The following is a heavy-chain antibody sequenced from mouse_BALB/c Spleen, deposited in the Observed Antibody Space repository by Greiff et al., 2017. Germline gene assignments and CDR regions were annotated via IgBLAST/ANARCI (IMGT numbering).Heavy chain of an antibody. Sequence: DVLLVESGGGLVKPGGSLKLSCAASGFTFSSYAMSWVRQTPEKRLEWVASISSGGGTYYPDSVKGRFTISRDNARNILYLQMSSLRSEETAMYYCARGLRSGAMDYGGQGTSVTVSS. J-gene: IGHJ4*01. D-gene: IGHD1-1*01. CDR1: GFTFSSYA. CDR2: ISSGGGT. CDR3: ARGLRSGAMDY. V-gene: IGHV5-6-5*01.